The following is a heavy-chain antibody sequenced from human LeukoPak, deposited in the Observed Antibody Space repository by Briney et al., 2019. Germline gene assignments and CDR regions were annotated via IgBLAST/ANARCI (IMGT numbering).Heavy chain of an antibody. CDR2: IYYSGST. CDR3: ARAYLEWLYNWFDP. V-gene: IGHV4-39*07. D-gene: IGHD3-3*01. CDR1: GGSISSSSYY. Sequence: SETLSLTCTVSGGSISSSSYYWGWIRQPPGKGLEWIGSIYYSGSTYYNPSLKTRVTISVDTSKNQFSLKLSSVTAADTAVYYCARAYLEWLYNWFDPWGQGTLVTVSS. J-gene: IGHJ5*02.